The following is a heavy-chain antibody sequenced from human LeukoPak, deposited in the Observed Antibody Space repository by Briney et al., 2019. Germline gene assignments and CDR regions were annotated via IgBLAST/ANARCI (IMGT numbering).Heavy chain of an antibody. D-gene: IGHD4-23*01. Sequence: PGGSLRLSCAASGFIFSSYGMSWVRQAPGKGLEWVSTISGSGATTYYADSVKGRFTISRDNSKNTLYLQMNSLRAEDTAVYYCAKGAILTTVDYFDYWGQGTLVTVSS. CDR3: AKGAILTTVDYFDY. CDR1: GFIFSSYG. V-gene: IGHV3-23*01. CDR2: ISGSGATT. J-gene: IGHJ4*02.